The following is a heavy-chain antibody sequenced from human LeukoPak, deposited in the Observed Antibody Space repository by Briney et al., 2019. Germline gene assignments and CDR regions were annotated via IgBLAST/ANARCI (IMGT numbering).Heavy chain of an antibody. J-gene: IGHJ4*02. D-gene: IGHD2-21*02. CDR2: IYYSGST. CDR1: GGSISSYY. V-gene: IGHV4-59*01. Sequence: PSETLSLTCTVSGGSISSYYWSWIRQPPGKGLEWIGYIYYSGSTNYNPSLKSRVTISVDTSKNQFSLKLGSVTAADTAVYYCASGNCGGDCYSISGWGQGTLVTVSS. CDR3: ASGNCGGDCYSISG.